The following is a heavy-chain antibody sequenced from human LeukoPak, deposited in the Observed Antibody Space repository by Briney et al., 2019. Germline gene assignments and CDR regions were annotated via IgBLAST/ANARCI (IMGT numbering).Heavy chain of an antibody. Sequence: GGSLRLSCAASGXTFSSYSVNWVRQAPGKGLEWVSSISSSSSYIYYADSVKGRFTISRDNAKNSLYLQMNSLRAEDTAVYYCARAGGFDSSGYYVGAFDIWGQGTMVTVSS. CDR1: GXTFSSYS. V-gene: IGHV3-21*01. D-gene: IGHD3-22*01. CDR2: ISSSSSYI. J-gene: IGHJ3*02. CDR3: ARAGGFDSSGYYVGAFDI.